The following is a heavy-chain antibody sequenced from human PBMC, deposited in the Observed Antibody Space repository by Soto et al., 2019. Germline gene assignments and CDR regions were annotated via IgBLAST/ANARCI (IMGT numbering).Heavy chain of an antibody. J-gene: IGHJ3*02. CDR3: ARSGSSDHDDAFDI. CDR2: IYYSGGT. CDR1: SGSISNYN. Sequence: QVQLQESGPGLVKPSETLSLICIVSSGSISNYNWSWVRQPPGKGLEWMGYIYYSGGTRYNPSLNRRVTISVDTSKNQFSLKLSSVIAADTAVYYCARSGSSDHDDAFDIWGQGTMVTVSS. V-gene: IGHV4-59*01. D-gene: IGHD3-22*01.